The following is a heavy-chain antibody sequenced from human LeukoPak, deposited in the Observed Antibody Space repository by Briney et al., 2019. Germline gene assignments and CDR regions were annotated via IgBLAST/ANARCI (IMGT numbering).Heavy chain of an antibody. J-gene: IGHJ6*03. D-gene: IGHD3-10*01. Sequence: SETLSLTCTVSGGSISSGSYYWSWIRQPAGKGLEWIGRIYTSGSTNYNPSLKSRVTMSVDTSKNQFSLKLSSVTAADTAVYYCAREGYYYGSGSYHYYMDVWGKGTTVTISS. CDR2: IYTSGST. CDR1: GGSISSGSYY. CDR3: AREGYYYGSGSYHYYMDV. V-gene: IGHV4-61*02.